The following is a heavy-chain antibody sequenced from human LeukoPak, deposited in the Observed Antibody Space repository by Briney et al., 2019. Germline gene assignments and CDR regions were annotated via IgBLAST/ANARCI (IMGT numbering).Heavy chain of an antibody. CDR1: GYTFTGYY. CDR2: INPNSGGT. D-gene: IGHD1-1*01. Sequence: ASVKVSCKASGYTFTGYYMHWVRQAPGQGLEWMGWINPNSGGTNYAQKFQGRVTMTRDTSISTAYMELSRLRSDDAAVYYCARSGNWNEMFDYWGQGTLVTVSS. CDR3: ARSGNWNEMFDY. V-gene: IGHV1-2*02. J-gene: IGHJ4*02.